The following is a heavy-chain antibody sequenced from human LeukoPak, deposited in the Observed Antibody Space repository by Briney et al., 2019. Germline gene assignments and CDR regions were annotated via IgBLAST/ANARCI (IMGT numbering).Heavy chain of an antibody. Sequence: GGSLRLSCAASGFTFSAYSMNWVRQAPGKGLDWASYISSRSFTIYYADSVKGRFTISRDNAKNSLYLEMNSLRDEDTAVYYCARSVIAVAGYDAFDIWGQGTVVTVSS. J-gene: IGHJ3*02. V-gene: IGHV3-48*02. CDR2: ISSRSFTI. CDR3: ARSVIAVAGYDAFDI. CDR1: GFTFSAYS. D-gene: IGHD6-19*01.